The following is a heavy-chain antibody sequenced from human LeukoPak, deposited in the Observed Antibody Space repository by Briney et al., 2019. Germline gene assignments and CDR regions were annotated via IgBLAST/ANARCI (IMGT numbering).Heavy chain of an antibody. CDR2: ISSSSSTI. V-gene: IGHV3-48*01. D-gene: IGHD3-3*01. CDR1: GFTFSSYS. Sequence: GGSLRLSCAASGFTFSSYSMNWVRQAPGKGLEWVSYISSSSSTIYYADSVKGRFTISRDNAKNSLYLQMNSLRAEDTALYYCARASSALIDAALPNWFDPWGQGTLVTVSS. CDR3: ARASSALIDAALPNWFDP. J-gene: IGHJ5*02.